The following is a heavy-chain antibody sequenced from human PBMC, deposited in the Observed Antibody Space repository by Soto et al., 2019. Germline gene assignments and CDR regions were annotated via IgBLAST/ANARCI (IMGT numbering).Heavy chain of an antibody. V-gene: IGHV1-69*08. Sequence: SVQVSCKPSRGTFITYTITWVRQAPGQGLEWVGRITPMDGTTNYAQKFQDRVTITADKSTNTGYMELNNLRSEDTAVYYCATYHIVTGYYYFDSWGQGALVTVSS. D-gene: IGHD3-9*01. CDR1: RGTFITYT. CDR2: ITPMDGTT. CDR3: ATYHIVTGYYYFDS. J-gene: IGHJ4*02.